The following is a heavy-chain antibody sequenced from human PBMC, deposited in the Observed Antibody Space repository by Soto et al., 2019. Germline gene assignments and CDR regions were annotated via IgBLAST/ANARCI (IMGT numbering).Heavy chain of an antibody. V-gene: IGHV1-2*04. J-gene: IGHJ5*02. D-gene: IGHD1-1*01. Sequence: ASVKVSCKASGYTFTGYYMHWVRQAPGQGLEWMGWINPNSGGTNYAQKFQGWVTMTRDTSISTAYMELSRLRSDDTAVYYCARGTMREVRSRPETNWFDPWGQGTLVTVSS. CDR1: GYTFTGYY. CDR3: ARGTMREVRSRPETNWFDP. CDR2: INPNSGGT.